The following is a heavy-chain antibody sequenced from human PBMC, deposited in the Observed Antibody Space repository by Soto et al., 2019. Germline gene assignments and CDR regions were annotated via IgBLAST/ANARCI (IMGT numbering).Heavy chain of an antibody. CDR1: GGSISSSNW. J-gene: IGHJ4*02. CDR3: ASTSLFGESEGDFDY. CDR2: IYHSGST. D-gene: IGHD3-10*02. Sequence: QVQLQESGPGLVKPSGTLSLTCAVSGGSISSSNWWSWVRQPPGKGLEWIGEIYHSGSTNYNPSRKSRVTISVDKSNNQYSLKLSSVTAADTAVYYCASTSLFGESEGDFDYWGQGTLVTVSS. V-gene: IGHV4-4*02.